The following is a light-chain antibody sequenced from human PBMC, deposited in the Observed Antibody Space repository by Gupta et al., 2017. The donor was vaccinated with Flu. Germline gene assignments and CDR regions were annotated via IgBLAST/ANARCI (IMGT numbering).Light chain of an antibody. CDR2: GNS. CDR1: SSNIGAGYD. CDR3: QSYDSSLSVWV. J-gene: IGLJ3*02. V-gene: IGLV1-40*01. Sequence: QSVLTPPPSVSGAPGQRVTLSCTGSSSNIGAGYDVHWYQQLPGTAPKLLIYGNSNRPSGVPDRFSGSKSGTSASLAITGLQAEDEADYYCQSYDSSLSVWVFGGGTKLTVL.